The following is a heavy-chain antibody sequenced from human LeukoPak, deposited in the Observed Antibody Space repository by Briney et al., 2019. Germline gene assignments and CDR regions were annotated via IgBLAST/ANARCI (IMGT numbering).Heavy chain of an antibody. CDR3: AKSRGSGSNMARGVNFDY. J-gene: IGHJ4*02. CDR2: ISGSGGST. D-gene: IGHD3-10*01. V-gene: IGHV3-23*01. CDR1: GFTFSSYA. Sequence: GGSLRLSCAASGFTFSSYAMSWVRQAPGKGLEWVSAISGSGGSTYYADSVKGRFTISRDNSKNTLYLQMNSLGAEDTAVYYCAKSRGSGSNMARGVNFDYWGQGTLATVSS.